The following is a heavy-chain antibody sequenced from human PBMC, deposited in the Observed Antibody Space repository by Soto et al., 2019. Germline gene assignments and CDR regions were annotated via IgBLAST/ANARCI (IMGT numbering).Heavy chain of an antibody. V-gene: IGHV3-53*02. J-gene: IGHJ5*02. CDR1: GFSVSNNY. D-gene: IGHD6-19*01. Sequence: EVQLVETGGGLIQPGGSLRLSCAASGFSVSNNYMSWVRQAPGKGLEGVSIIHAGGSTYYADSVKGRFTISRDNSKNTVYLQMNGLRDEDTAMYYCASLAVAEGFDPWGQGTLVTVSS. CDR3: ASLAVAEGFDP. CDR2: IHAGGST.